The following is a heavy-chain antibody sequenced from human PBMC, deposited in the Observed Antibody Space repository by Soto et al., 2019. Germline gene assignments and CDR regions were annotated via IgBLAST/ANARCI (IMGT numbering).Heavy chain of an antibody. Sequence: SETLSLTCTVSGGSITSSSYYWGWIRQPPGKGLEWIGSIYYSGSTYYNPSLRSRLTISVDTSKNHFSLKLRSVTAADTAVYYCARQRFQLVNNFDHWGQGTLVTVSS. CDR2: IYYSGST. V-gene: IGHV4-39*01. CDR1: GGSITSSSYY. D-gene: IGHD6-6*01. J-gene: IGHJ4*02. CDR3: ARQRFQLVNNFDH.